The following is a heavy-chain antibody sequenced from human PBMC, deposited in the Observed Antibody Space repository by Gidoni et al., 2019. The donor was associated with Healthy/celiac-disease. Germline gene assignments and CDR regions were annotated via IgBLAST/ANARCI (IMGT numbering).Heavy chain of an antibody. J-gene: IGHJ4*02. V-gene: IGHV1-69*01. CDR2: IIPIFGTA. D-gene: IGHD6-13*01. CDR3: ARDGAAAGQNQY. CDR1: GGTFSSYA. Sequence: VQLLQSAAAVKLRGSSVKVSCKASGGTFSSYAISWARQAPGQGVEWMGGIIPIFGTANYAQKFQGRVTITADESTSTAYMELSSLRSEDTAVYYCARDGAAAGQNQYWGQGTLVTVSS.